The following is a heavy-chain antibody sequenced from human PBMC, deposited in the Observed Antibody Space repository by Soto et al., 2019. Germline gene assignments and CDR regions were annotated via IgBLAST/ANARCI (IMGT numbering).Heavy chain of an antibody. Sequence: SVKRSWKASGFSSTRSAVQWVRQERGQRLEWIGWTVVGSGNTNYAQKFQERVTITRDMSTSTAYMELSSLRSEDTAVYYCAADVVTGTTRSDFWGQGTLVTVSS. J-gene: IGHJ4*02. V-gene: IGHV1-58*01. D-gene: IGHD1-20*01. CDR1: GFSSTRSA. CDR2: TVVGSGNT. CDR3: AADVVTGTTRSDF.